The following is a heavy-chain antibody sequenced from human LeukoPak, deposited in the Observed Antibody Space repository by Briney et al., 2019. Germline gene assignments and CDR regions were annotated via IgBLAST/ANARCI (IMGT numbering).Heavy chain of an antibody. CDR1: GYTFTSYD. V-gene: IGHV1-8*01. D-gene: IGHD3-3*01. CDR2: MNPNSGNT. Sequence: ASVKVSCRASGYTFTSYDINWVRQATGQGLEWMGWMNPNSGNTGYAQKFQGRVTTTRNTSISTAYMELSSLRSEDTAVYYCARGHYYDFWSGYYWKDYYYYGMDVWGQGTTVTVSS. CDR3: ARGHYYDFWSGYYWKDYYYYGMDV. J-gene: IGHJ6*02.